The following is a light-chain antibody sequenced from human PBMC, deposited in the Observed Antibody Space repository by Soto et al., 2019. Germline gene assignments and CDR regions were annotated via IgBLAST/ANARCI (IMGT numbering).Light chain of an antibody. V-gene: IGLV2-14*01. Sequence: SMRSHPASVSWNLGHSITISCNGSNSDVGIYDFVSWYQHHPGRAPKLIVSEVSHRPSGVSNRFSGSKSGNTASLTISGLQSEDEADYYCISYPSDDVRYVLGTGTKVTVL. CDR2: EVS. CDR3: ISYPSDDVRYV. J-gene: IGLJ1*01. CDR1: NSDVGIYDF.